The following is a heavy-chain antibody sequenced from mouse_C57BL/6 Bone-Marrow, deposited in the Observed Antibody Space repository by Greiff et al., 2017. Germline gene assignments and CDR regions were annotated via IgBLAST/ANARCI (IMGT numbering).Heavy chain of an antibody. Sequence: VQLQQSGAELARPGASVKLSCKASGYTFPSYGLRWVKQRTGQGLEWIGEIYPRSGTTYYTELFKGKAPLTAHKSSRTAYMQLRSLTAEDSAGYFCARGDGDDAFFDYWGQGTTLTVAS. D-gene: IGHD2-3*01. J-gene: IGHJ2*01. CDR1: GYTFPSYG. CDR3: ARGDGDDAFFDY. CDR2: IYPRSGTT. V-gene: IGHV1-81*01.